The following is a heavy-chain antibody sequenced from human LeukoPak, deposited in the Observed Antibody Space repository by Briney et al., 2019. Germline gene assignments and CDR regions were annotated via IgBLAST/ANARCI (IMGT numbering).Heavy chain of an antibody. CDR1: GGSISSSSYY. J-gene: IGHJ6*03. CDR3: ARVHSSIWGESYYMDV. D-gene: IGHD6-13*01. V-gene: IGHV4-39*07. Sequence: SETLSLTCTVSGGSISSSSYYWGWIRQPPGKGLEWIGSTYYSGSTYYNPSLKSRVTISVDTSKNQFSLKLNSVTAADTAVYYCARVHSSIWGESYYMDVWGKGTTVTISS. CDR2: TYYSGST.